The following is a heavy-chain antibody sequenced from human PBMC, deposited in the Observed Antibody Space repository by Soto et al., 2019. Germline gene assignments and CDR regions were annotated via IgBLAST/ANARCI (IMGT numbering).Heavy chain of an antibody. CDR2: ISSSSSNI. CDR3: ASDLSLGSNWYYYLES. D-gene: IGHD1-20*01. J-gene: IGHJ4*02. CDR1: GFTFSSRA. Sequence: EVQLVESGGGLVQPGGSLRLSCTASGFTFSSRAMTWVRQFPGRGLEWVSYISSSSSNIDYADTVKGRFTVSRDNAKNSLYLQMNTLRDQDTAVYYFASDLSLGSNWYYYLESWGQGTLVTVSS. V-gene: IGHV3-48*02.